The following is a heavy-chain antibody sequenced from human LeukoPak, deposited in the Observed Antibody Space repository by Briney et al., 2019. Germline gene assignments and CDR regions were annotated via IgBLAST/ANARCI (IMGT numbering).Heavy chain of an antibody. Sequence: ASVKVSCKASGYTFTSNGISWVRQAPGQGLEWMGWISTNNGDTKYGKKFQGRAIMTTDTSTSTTYMEVRNLRSDDTAVYYCARDDDYNPLVHWGQGTLVTVSS. J-gene: IGHJ4*02. D-gene: IGHD4/OR15-4a*01. CDR1: GYTFTSNG. V-gene: IGHV1-18*01. CDR3: ARDDDYNPLVH. CDR2: ISTNNGDT.